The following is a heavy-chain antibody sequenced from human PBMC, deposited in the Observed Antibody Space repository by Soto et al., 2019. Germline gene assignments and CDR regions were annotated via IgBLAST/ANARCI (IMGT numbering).Heavy chain of an antibody. CDR2: IYPGDSDT. CDR1: GYSFTSYW. V-gene: IGHV5-51*01. Sequence: PGESLKISCKGSGYSFTSYWIGWVRQMPGKGLEWMGIIYPGDSDTRYSPSFQGQVTISADKSISTAYLQWSSLKASDTAMYYCARHYCSSTSCYPVAYYYYGMDVCGQRTTVTVSS. CDR3: ARHYCSSTSCYPVAYYYYGMDV. D-gene: IGHD2-2*01. J-gene: IGHJ6*02.